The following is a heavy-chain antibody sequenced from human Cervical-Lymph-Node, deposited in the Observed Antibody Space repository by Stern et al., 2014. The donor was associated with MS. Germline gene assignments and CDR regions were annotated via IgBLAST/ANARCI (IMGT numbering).Heavy chain of an antibody. J-gene: IGHJ4*02. Sequence: QVQLQESGPGLVKPSQTLSLTCTVSGGSISSGGYYLSWIRQPPGKGLEWIGYIYYSGSTYYNPSLKSRVTISVDTSKNQFSLKLSSVTAADTAVYYCARVRGSYFYYFDYWGQGTLVTVSS. CDR1: GGSISSGGYY. CDR3: ARVRGSYFYYFDY. V-gene: IGHV4-31*03. CDR2: IYYSGST. D-gene: IGHD1-26*01.